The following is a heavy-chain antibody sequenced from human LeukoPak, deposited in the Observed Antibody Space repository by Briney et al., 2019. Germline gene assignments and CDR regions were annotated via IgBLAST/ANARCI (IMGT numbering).Heavy chain of an antibody. CDR1: GGSVSRWGDY. V-gene: IGHV4-39*01. D-gene: IGHD6-13*01. CDR3: ARQGRVPSAGFDY. Sequence: SETLSLTCSVSGGSVSRWGDYWGWIRQPPRKGLERIWSIYYSGGTYYNPSLRSRVTISVDTSKNQFSLRVTSVTAADTAVYYCARQGRVPSAGFDYWGQGILVTVSS. CDR2: IYYSGGT. J-gene: IGHJ4*02.